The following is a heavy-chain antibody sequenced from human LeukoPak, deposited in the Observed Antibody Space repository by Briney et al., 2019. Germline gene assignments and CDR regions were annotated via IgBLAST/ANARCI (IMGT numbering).Heavy chain of an antibody. V-gene: IGHV3-66*01. CDR3: ARDPWSIAAAGTGAFDI. J-gene: IGHJ3*02. CDR1: GFTVSSNY. D-gene: IGHD6-13*01. CDR2: IYSGGST. Sequence: GGSLRLSCAASGFTVSSNYMSWVRQAPGKGLEWVSVIYSGGSTYYADSVKDRFTISRDNSKNTLYLQMNSLRAEDTAVYYCARDPWSIAAAGTGAFDIWGQGTMVTVSS.